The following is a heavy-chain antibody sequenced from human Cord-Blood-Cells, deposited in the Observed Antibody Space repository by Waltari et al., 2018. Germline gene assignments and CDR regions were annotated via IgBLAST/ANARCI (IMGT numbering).Heavy chain of an antibody. CDR3: ARDEGIAAAGTMYYFDY. V-gene: IGHV1-69*01. CDR2: IIPIFGTA. Sequence: QVQLVQSGAEVKKPGSSVKVSCKASGGTFRSYAISWVRQAPGQGLEWMGGIIPIFGTANYAQKCQGRVTITADESTSTAYMELSSLRSEDTAVYYCARDEGIAAAGTMYYFDYWGQGTLVTVSS. CDR1: GGTFRSYA. J-gene: IGHJ4*02. D-gene: IGHD6-13*01.